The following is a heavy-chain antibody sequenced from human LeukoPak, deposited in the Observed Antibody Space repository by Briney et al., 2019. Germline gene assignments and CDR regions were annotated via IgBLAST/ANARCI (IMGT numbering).Heavy chain of an antibody. Sequence: SETLSLTCTVSGGSISSSNYFWGWIRQPPGKGLEWIGSIYYSGSTYYNPSLKSRVTISVDTSKNQFSLKLSSVTAADTAVYYCARDRSTAMVGGYYYYMDVWGKGTTVTVSS. D-gene: IGHD5-18*01. CDR2: IYYSGST. CDR3: ARDRSTAMVGGYYYYMDV. V-gene: IGHV4-39*07. CDR1: GGSISSSNYF. J-gene: IGHJ6*03.